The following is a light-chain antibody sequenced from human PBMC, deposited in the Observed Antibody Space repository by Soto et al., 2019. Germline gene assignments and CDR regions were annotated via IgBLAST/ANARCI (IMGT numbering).Light chain of an antibody. V-gene: IGKV3-15*01. J-gene: IGKJ1*01. Sequence: EIVMTQSPATLSVSPGERATLSCRASQSVSNNLAWFQQKPGQAPSLLIYGASTRATGIPARFSGSGSGTDFTLTISSLQSEDFAVYYCQQYNNWPPWTFGQGTKVDIK. CDR2: GAS. CDR1: QSVSNN. CDR3: QQYNNWPPWT.